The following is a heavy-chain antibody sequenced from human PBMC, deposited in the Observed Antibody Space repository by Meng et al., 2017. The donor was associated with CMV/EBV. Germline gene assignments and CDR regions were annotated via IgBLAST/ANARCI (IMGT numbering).Heavy chain of an antibody. J-gene: IGHJ6*02. V-gene: IGHV3-43*01. CDR2: ISWDGGST. CDR3: AKDIGYDSSGSKSYGMDV. CDR1: GFTFDDYT. D-gene: IGHD3-22*01. Sequence: LSLTGAASGFTFDDYTMHWVRQAPGKGLEWVSLISWDGGSTYYADSVKGRFTISRDNSKNSLYLQMNSLRTEDTALYYCAKDIGYDSSGSKSYGMDVWGQGTTVTVSS.